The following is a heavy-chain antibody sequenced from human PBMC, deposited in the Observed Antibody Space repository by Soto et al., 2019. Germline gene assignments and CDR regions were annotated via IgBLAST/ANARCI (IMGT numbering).Heavy chain of an antibody. J-gene: IGHJ6*02. CDR3: MMVDNYVTPTPQDV. CDR2: ISPYTGNT. V-gene: IGHV1-18*01. CDR1: GYIFVNYG. D-gene: IGHD3-16*01. Sequence: QDLLLQSGDEVKKHGASVKVSCKDSGYIFVNYGIAWVRQAPGQGLEWMGWISPYTGNTHSASKVQGRLTMTTDTSTRTAYMDQRSLTADETAVYYGMMVDNYVTPTPQDVWGQGTTVTFSS.